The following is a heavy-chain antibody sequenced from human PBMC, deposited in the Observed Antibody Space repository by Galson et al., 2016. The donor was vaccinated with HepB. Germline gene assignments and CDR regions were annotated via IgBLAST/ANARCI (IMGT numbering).Heavy chain of an antibody. Sequence: SVKVSCKASGYTFSTYGISWVRQAPGQGLEWMGWISVYNGDTRYAQKLQGRVTMTTDTSTSTAYMELRSLTSDDTAVYYCARELVRSAFDLWGQGTMVTVSS. CDR1: GYTFSTYG. D-gene: IGHD6-6*01. V-gene: IGHV1-18*01. J-gene: IGHJ3*01. CDR3: ARELVRSAFDL. CDR2: ISVYNGDT.